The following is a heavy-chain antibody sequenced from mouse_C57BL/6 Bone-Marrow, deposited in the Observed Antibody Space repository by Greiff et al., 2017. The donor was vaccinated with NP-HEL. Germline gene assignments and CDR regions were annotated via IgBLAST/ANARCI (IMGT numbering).Heavy chain of an antibody. CDR2: INPSSGYT. Sequence: QVQLKESGAELARPGASVKMSCKASGYTFTSYTMYWVKQRPGQGLEWIGYINPSSGYTKYNQKFKDKATLTADKSSSTAYMQLSSLTSEDSAVYYCAKKGGYSNFFAYWGQGTLVTVSA. CDR1: GYTFTSYT. CDR3: AKKGGYSNFFAY. J-gene: IGHJ3*01. V-gene: IGHV1-4*01. D-gene: IGHD2-5*01.